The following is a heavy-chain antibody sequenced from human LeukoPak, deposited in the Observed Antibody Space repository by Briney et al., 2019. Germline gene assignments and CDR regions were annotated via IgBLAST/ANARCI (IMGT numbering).Heavy chain of an antibody. CDR3: ATSSGWYPKYFDY. CDR1: GGSISSGSYY. V-gene: IGHV4-61*02. D-gene: IGHD6-19*01. Sequence: SETLSLTCTVSGGSISSGSYYWSWIRQPAGKGLEWIGRIYTSGSTNYNPSLKSRVTISVDTSKNQFSLKLSAVTAADTALYYCATSSGWYPKYFDYWGQGTLVTVSS. CDR2: IYTSGST. J-gene: IGHJ4*02.